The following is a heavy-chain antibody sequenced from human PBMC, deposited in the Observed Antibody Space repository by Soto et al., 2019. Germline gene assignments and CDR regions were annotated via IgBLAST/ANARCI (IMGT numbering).Heavy chain of an antibody. V-gene: IGHV4-30-4*01. CDR1: GGSISSGDYY. J-gene: IGHJ4*02. Sequence: SETLSLTCTVSGGSISSGDYYWSWIRQPPGKGLEWIGYIYYSGSTYYNPSLKSRVTISVDTSKNQFSLKLSSVTAADTAVYYCARSLPGYTKKTILVFDYWGQGTLVTVSS. CDR2: IYYSGST. D-gene: IGHD6-13*01. CDR3: ARSLPGYTKKTILVFDY.